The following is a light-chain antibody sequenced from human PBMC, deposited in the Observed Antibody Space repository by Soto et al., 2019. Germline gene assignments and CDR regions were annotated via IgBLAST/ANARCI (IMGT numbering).Light chain of an antibody. CDR2: DAS. Sequence: DIQMTQSPSSLSASVGDRVTITWRASQGIGNELGWYQQKPGKAPKRLIYDASSLQGGVPSRFSGSGSGTEFTLTISSLQPEDFVTYYCLQHRNYPWTFGQGTKVEIK. V-gene: IGKV1-17*01. CDR3: LQHRNYPWT. J-gene: IGKJ1*01. CDR1: QGIGNE.